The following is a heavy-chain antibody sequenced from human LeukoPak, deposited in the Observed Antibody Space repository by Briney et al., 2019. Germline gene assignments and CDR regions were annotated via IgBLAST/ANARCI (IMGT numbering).Heavy chain of an antibody. CDR1: GYTFTGYY. CDR2: INPNSGGT. D-gene: IGHD1-26*01. V-gene: IGHV1-2*02. CDR3: ARGGVSWFDP. Sequence: ASVKVSCKASGYTFTGYYMHWVRQAPGQGLEWMGWINPNSGGTSYAQKFQGRVTMTRDTSISTVYMELSSLRSEDTAVYYCARGGVSWFDPWGQGTLVTVSS. J-gene: IGHJ5*02.